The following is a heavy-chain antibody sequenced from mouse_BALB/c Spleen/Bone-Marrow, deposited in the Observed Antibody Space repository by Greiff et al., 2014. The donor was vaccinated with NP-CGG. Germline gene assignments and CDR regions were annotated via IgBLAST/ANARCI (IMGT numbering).Heavy chain of an antibody. CDR2: IHYSGST. J-gene: IGHJ4*01. CDR1: GYSITSGYS. V-gene: IGHV3-1*02. Sequence: EVKLMESGPDLVKPSQSLSLTCTVTGYSITSGYSWHWIRQFPGNKLEWMGYIHYSGSTNYNPSLKSRISITRDTSKNKFFLQLSSVTTEDTATYYCARDQGYYAMDYWGQGTSVTVSS. CDR3: ARDQGYYAMDY.